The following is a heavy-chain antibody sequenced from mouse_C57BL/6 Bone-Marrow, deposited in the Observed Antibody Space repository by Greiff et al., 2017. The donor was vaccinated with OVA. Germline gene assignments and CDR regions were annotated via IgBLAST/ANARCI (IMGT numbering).Heavy chain of an antibody. J-gene: IGHJ4*01. CDR3: TTNYYGSRGGHYAMDY. D-gene: IGHD1-1*01. CDR2: IDPEDGDT. Sequence: VHVKQSGAELVRPGASVKLSCTASGFNIKDYYMHWVKQRPEQGLEWIGRIDPEDGDTEYAPKFQGKATMTADTSSNTAYLQLSSLTSEDTAVYYCTTNYYGSRGGHYAMDYWGQGTSVTVSS. V-gene: IGHV14-1*01. CDR1: GFNIKDYY.